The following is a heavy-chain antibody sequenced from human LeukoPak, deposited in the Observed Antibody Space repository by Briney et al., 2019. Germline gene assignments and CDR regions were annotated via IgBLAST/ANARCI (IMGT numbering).Heavy chain of an antibody. D-gene: IGHD6-6*01. CDR2: IYTSGST. J-gene: IGHJ4*02. V-gene: IGHV4-4*07. CDR1: GGSISSYY. Sequence: SETLSLTCTVSGGSISSYYWSWIRQPAGKGLEWIGRIYTSGSTNYNPSLKSRVTMSVDTSKNQFSLKLSSVTAADTAVYYCARGDTVAARPGRFDYWGQGTLVTVSS. CDR3: ARGDTVAARPGRFDY.